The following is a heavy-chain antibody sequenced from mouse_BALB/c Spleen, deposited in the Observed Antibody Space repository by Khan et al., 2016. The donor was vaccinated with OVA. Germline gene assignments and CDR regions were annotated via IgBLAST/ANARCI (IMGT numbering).Heavy chain of an antibody. CDR2: INPHFGET. D-gene: IGHD1-1*01. J-gene: IGHJ2*01. CDR3: ARVYGSDFDY. Sequence: VRLQQSGPELVKPGASVKISCKASGYSFTGYFIPWVMQSHGKSLEWIGRINPHFGETFSNQKFVDKAKLTVDESTSTAHLGLGSLASEDSAVYYCARVYGSDFDYWGQGTTLTGSA. CDR1: GYSFTGYF. V-gene: IGHV1-20*02.